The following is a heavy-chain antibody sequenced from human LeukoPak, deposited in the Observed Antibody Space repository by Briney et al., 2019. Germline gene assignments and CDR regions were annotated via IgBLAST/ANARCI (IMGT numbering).Heavy chain of an antibody. D-gene: IGHD4-17*01. Sequence: GGSLRLSCAASGFTFSSYAMSWVRQAPGKGLEWVSAISGSGGSTYYADSVKGRFTISRDNAKNSLYLQMNSLRAEDTAVYYCATDYYGDYSFQHWGQGTLVIVSS. CDR3: ATDYYGDYSFQH. CDR2: ISGSGGST. CDR1: GFTFSSYA. V-gene: IGHV3-23*01. J-gene: IGHJ1*01.